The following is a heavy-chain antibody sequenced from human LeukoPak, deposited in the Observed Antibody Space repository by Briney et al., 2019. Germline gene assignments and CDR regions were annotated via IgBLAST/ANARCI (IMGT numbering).Heavy chain of an antibody. CDR1: GGSISSYY. CDR2: IYYSGNT. V-gene: IGHV4-59*12. D-gene: IGHD3-10*01. Sequence: SETLSLTCTVSGGSISSYYWNWIRQPPGKGLEWIAYIYYSGNTNYNPSLKSRVTISVDTSKNQFSLKLSSVTAADTAVYYCAGGAPGGWFDPWGQGTLVTVSS. J-gene: IGHJ5*02. CDR3: AGGAPGGWFDP.